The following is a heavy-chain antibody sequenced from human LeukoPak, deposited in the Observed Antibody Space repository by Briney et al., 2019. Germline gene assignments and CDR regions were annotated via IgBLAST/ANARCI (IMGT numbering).Heavy chain of an antibody. J-gene: IGHJ4*02. Sequence: GGSLRLSCAASGFTFSDYYMGWIRQAPGKGLEWVSYISSSGRTIYYADSVKGRFTISRDNSKNSLYLQMNSLRAEDTAVYYCATSNIAARDYWGQGTLVTVSS. D-gene: IGHD6-6*01. CDR1: GFTFSDYY. CDR3: ATSNIAARDY. CDR2: ISSSGRTI. V-gene: IGHV3-11*01.